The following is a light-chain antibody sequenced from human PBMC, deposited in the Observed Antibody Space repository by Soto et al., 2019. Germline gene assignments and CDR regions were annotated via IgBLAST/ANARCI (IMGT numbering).Light chain of an antibody. CDR2: RNN. CDR3: ATWDDSLNGFYV. J-gene: IGLJ1*01. CDR1: TSNIGSNY. V-gene: IGLV1-47*01. Sequence: QSVLTQPPSASGTPGQGVTISCPGSTSNIGSNYVYWYQQLPGTAPKLLIYRNNQRPSGVPDRFSGSKSGTSASLAISGLRSDDEADYFCATWDDSLNGFYVFGTGTKVTVL.